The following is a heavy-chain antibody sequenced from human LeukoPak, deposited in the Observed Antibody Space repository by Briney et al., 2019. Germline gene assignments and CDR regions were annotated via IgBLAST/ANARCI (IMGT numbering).Heavy chain of an antibody. Sequence: GGSLRLSCTASGFTFSSYSMNWVRQAPGKGLEWVSSISSSSSYIYYADSVKGRFTISRDNAKNSLYLQMNSLRAEDTAVYYCARDQYQYYYGMDVWGQGTTVTVSS. V-gene: IGHV3-21*01. D-gene: IGHD2-2*01. CDR1: GFTFSSYS. J-gene: IGHJ6*02. CDR2: ISSSSSYI. CDR3: ARDQYQYYYGMDV.